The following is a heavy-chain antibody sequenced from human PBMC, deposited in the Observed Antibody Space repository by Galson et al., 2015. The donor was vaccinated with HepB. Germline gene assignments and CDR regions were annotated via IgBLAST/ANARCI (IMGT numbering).Heavy chain of an antibody. CDR1: GFIFSSYA. Sequence: SLRLSCAASGFIFSSYAMSWVRQAPGKGLEWVSAISGSGGSTYYADSVKGRFTISRDNSKNTLYLQMNSLRAEDTAVYYCAKGPYCSSTSCYPKETWGQGTLVTVSS. V-gene: IGHV3-23*01. CDR2: ISGSGGST. D-gene: IGHD2-2*01. J-gene: IGHJ4*02. CDR3: AKGPYCSSTSCYPKET.